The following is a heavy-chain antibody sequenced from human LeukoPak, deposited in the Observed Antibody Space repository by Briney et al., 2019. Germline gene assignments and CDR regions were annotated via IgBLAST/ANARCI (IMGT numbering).Heavy chain of an antibody. V-gene: IGHV4-59*01. J-gene: IGHJ5*02. CDR1: GGSISSYY. CDR2: IYYSGST. D-gene: IGHD3-10*01. Sequence: SETLSLTCTVSGGSISSYYWSWIRQPPGKGLEWIGYIYYSGSTNYNPSLKSRVTISVDTSKNQFSLKLSSVTAADTAVYYCARGGSGSYPDLWGQGTLVTVSS. CDR3: ARGGSGSYPDL.